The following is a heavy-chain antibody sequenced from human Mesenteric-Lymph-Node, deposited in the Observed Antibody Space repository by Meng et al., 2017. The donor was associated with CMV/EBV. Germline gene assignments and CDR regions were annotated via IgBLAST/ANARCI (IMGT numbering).Heavy chain of an antibody. Sequence: GGSLRLSCTASGFKFDDYAMHWVRQAPGKGLEWVSGISWNSRRIDYADSVKGRFTIFRDNAKNSVYLQMSSLTTDDTALYYCAKDFPFRSSRDAFDIWGQGTMVTVSS. D-gene: IGHD3-3*01. V-gene: IGHV3-9*01. J-gene: IGHJ3*02. CDR1: GFKFDDYA. CDR3: AKDFPFRSSRDAFDI. CDR2: ISWNSRRI.